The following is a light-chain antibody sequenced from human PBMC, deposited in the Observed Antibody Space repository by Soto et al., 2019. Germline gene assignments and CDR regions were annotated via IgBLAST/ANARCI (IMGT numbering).Light chain of an antibody. J-gene: IGKJ5*01. CDR1: QGVSNY. CDR3: QQNYRPPVT. CDR2: STS. V-gene: IGKV1-39*01. Sequence: DIQMTQSPSPLSASVGDRVTITCQASQGVSNYLNWYQQKPGKAPTLLIYSTSTLHSGVPSRFSGSGSGTQCTLTISTLQPEDFATYYCQQNYRPPVTFGQGTRLEIK.